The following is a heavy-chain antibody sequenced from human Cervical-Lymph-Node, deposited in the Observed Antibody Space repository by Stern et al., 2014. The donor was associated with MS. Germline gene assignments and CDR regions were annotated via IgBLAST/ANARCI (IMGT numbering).Heavy chain of an antibody. D-gene: IGHD2-15*01. Sequence: QLVESGAEVTKPGSSVNVSCKASGGTFSSSYAVSWVRQAPGQGLEWMGRIIPMIGLANYAQKFQTRLTITADKSSSTVYMKLSSLTSEDTALYYCARGIVTNRPAATLHNLFDPWGQGTLVTVSS. V-gene: IGHV1-69*04. J-gene: IGHJ5*02. CDR1: GGTFSSSYA. CDR3: ARGIVTNRPAATLHNLFDP. CDR2: IIPMIGLA.